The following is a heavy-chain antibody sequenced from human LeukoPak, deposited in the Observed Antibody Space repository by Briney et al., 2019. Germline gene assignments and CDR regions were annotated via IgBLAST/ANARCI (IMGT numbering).Heavy chain of an antibody. D-gene: IGHD3-22*01. CDR1: GGSISSSSYY. Sequence: PSETLSLTCTVSGGSISSSSYYWGWIRQPPGKGLEWIGSIYYSGSTYYNPSLKSRVTISADTSKNQFSLKLSSVTAADTAVYYCARHPPIFYDSSGYYSPSALDYWGQGTLVTASS. CDR2: IYYSGST. CDR3: ARHPPIFYDSSGYYSPSALDY. V-gene: IGHV4-39*01. J-gene: IGHJ4*02.